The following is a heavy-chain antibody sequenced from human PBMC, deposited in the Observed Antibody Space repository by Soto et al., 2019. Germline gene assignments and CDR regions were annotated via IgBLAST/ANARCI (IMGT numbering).Heavy chain of an antibody. J-gene: IGHJ5*02. D-gene: IGHD3-3*01. Sequence: PSGNLSLTCTVSGGAINSYYWTWIRQPAGKGLEWIGRIYSSGSTKYNPSLQSRVTMSLDTSKNQFSLRLTSVTAADTAVYYCARGQRFSDWFDPWGQGTLGIVS. V-gene: IGHV4-4*07. CDR2: IYSSGST. CDR1: GGAINSYY. CDR3: ARGQRFSDWFDP.